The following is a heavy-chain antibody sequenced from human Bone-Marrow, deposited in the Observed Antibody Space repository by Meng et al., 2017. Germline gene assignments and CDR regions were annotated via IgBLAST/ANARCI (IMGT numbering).Heavy chain of an antibody. J-gene: IGHJ5*02. D-gene: IGHD6-19*01. CDR3: ARAGGVAVAGIFLGFDP. CDR1: GGSISSYY. V-gene: IGHV4-4*07. Sequence: QVEAQAAGPELVKPSETLSRTCTVPGGSISSYYWSWIRQPAGKGLEWIGRIYTSGSTNYNPSLKSRVTMSVDTSKNQFSLKLSSVTAADTAVYYCARAGGVAVAGIFLGFDPWGQGTLVTVSS. CDR2: IYTSGST.